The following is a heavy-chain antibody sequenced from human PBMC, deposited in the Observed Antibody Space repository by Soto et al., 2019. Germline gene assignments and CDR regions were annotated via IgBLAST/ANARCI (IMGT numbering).Heavy chain of an antibody. CDR1: GFTVSSNY. Sequence: PSETLSLSCAASGFTVSSNYMSWVRQAPGKGLEWVSVIYSGGSTYYADSVKGRFTISRDNSKNTLYLQMNSLRAEDTAIYYCAKVSSSWYAGFFDLWGQGTLVTVSS. V-gene: IGHV3-53*01. CDR2: IYSGGST. J-gene: IGHJ4*02. CDR3: AKVSSSWYAGFFDL. D-gene: IGHD6-13*01.